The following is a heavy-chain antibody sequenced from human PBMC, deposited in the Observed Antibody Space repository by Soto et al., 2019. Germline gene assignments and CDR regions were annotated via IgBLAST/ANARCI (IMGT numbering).Heavy chain of an antibody. Sequence: QITLKEAGPAPVRATQTLTLTCAVSGFSGRSSGVAVAWIRQPPGKALELLALIYWDDGERYSPPLKERLTTPQGTSKDQVVLTTTNLAAVDTGTNYCVYGSSSRPHAADVWGQGASITVSS. D-gene: IGHD6-6*01. CDR3: VYGSSSRPHAADV. V-gene: IGHV2-5*04. CDR1: GFSGRSSGVA. J-gene: IGHJ6*02. CDR2: IYWDDGE.